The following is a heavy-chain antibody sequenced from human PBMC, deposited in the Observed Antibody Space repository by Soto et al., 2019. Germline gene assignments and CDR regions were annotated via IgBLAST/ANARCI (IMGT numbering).Heavy chain of an antibody. CDR1: GFTVSSNY. D-gene: IGHD6-6*01. V-gene: IGHV3-66*01. J-gene: IGHJ4*02. Sequence: GGSVRLSCAASGFTVSSNYMSWVRQAPGKGLEWVSVIYSGGSTYYADSVKGRFTISRDNSKNTLYLQMNSLRAEDTAVYYCARAYSSSFLYFDYWGQGTLVTVSS. CDR2: IYSGGST. CDR3: ARAYSSSFLYFDY.